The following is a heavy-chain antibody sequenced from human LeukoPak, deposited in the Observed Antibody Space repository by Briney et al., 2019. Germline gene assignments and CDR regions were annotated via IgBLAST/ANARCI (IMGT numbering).Heavy chain of an antibody. Sequence: SCKASGGTFSNYAISWVRQAPGKGLEWVAVISYDGSYKYYADSVKGRFTISRDNSKNTLYLQMNSLRAEDTAVYYCARGARKGDDYGGFFDYWGQGTLVTVSS. CDR3: ARGARKGDDYGGFFDY. V-gene: IGHV3-30*04. CDR1: GGTFSNYA. CDR2: ISYDGSYK. J-gene: IGHJ4*02. D-gene: IGHD4-23*01.